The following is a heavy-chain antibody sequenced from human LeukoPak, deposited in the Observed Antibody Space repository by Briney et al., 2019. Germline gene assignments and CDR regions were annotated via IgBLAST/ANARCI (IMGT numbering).Heavy chain of an antibody. Sequence: GGSLRLSCAASGFTFSSYAMHWVRQAPGKGLEYVSAISSNGGSTYYANSVKGRFTISRDNSKNTLYLQMGSLRAEDMAVYYCARDPLPHPSWIAAAGRALDYWGQGTLVTVSS. CDR2: ISSNGGST. D-gene: IGHD6-13*01. CDR3: ARDPLPHPSWIAAAGRALDY. CDR1: GFTFSSYA. J-gene: IGHJ4*02. V-gene: IGHV3-64*01.